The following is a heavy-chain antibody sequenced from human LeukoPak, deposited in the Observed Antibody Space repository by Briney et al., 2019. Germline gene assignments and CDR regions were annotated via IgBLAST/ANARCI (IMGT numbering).Heavy chain of an antibody. CDR2: INPSGGST. D-gene: IGHD3-9*01. Sequence: LWASVKVSCKASGYTFTGYYMHWVRQAPGQGLEWMGIINPSGGSTSYAQKFQGRVTMTRDTSTSTVYMELSSLRSEDTAVYYCARVRLVGYDILTGYYSFGYWGQGTLVTVSS. CDR3: ARVRLVGYDILTGYYSFGY. V-gene: IGHV1-46*01. J-gene: IGHJ4*02. CDR1: GYTFTGYY.